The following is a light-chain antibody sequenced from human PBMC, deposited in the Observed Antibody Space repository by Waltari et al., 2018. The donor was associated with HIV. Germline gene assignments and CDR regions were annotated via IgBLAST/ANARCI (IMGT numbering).Light chain of an antibody. J-gene: IGLJ3*02. CDR1: SAHRRPA. CDR3: QTWGTGV. Sequence: QLVLTHSPSASASLGASAKLTCTLSSAHRRPALPWHQQQPEKGPRYLMKLNSDGSHSKGDGIPDRFSGSSSGAERSLTISSLQSEDEADYYCQTWGTGVFGGGTKLTVL. V-gene: IGLV4-69*01. CDR2: LNSDGSH.